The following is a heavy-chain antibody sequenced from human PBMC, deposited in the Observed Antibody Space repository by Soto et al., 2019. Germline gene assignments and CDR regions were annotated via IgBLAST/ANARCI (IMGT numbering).Heavy chain of an antibody. V-gene: IGHV1-18*01. D-gene: IGHD3-3*01. CDR1: GYTFTSYG. CDR3: ARDRGLYYDFWSGYPTFDY. CDR2: ISAYNGNT. J-gene: IGHJ4*02. Sequence: ASVKVSCKASGYTFTSYGISWVRQAPGQGLEWMGWISAYNGNTNYAQKLQGRVTMTTDTSTSTAYMELRSLRSDDTAVYYCARDRGLYYDFWSGYPTFDYWGQGTLVTVSS.